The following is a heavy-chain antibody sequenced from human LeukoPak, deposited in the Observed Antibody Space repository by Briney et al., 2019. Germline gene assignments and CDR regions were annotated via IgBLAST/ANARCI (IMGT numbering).Heavy chain of an antibody. D-gene: IGHD2-2*01. CDR2: IIPIFGTA. J-gene: IGHJ5*02. Sequence: SVKVSCKASGGTFSSYAISWVRQAPGQGLEWMGGIIPIFGTANYAQKFQGRVTITADESTSTAYMELSSLRSEDTAVYYCAKNPIVVVPAAYPNWFDPWGQGTLVTVSS. CDR3: AKNPIVVVPAAYPNWFDP. V-gene: IGHV1-69*13. CDR1: GGTFSSYA.